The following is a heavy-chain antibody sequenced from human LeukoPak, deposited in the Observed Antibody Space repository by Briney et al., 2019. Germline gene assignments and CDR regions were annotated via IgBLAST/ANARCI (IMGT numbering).Heavy chain of an antibody. V-gene: IGHV3-23*01. CDR2: ISGSGGST. J-gene: IGHJ6*03. CDR1: GFTFSSYA. Sequence: GGSLRLSCAASGFTFSSYAMSWVRQAPGKGLEWVSAISGSGGSTYYADSVKGRFTISRDNSKNTLYLQMNSQRAEDTAVYYCAKGYYYDSSGYYYPYYYYYMDVWGKGTTVTVSS. CDR3: AKGYYYDSSGYYYPYYYYYMDV. D-gene: IGHD3-22*01.